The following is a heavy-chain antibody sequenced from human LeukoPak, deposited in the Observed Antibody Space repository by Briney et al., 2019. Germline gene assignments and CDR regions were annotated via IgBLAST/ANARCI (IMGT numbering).Heavy chain of an antibody. Sequence: EASVKFSCKASGYTFTNYGIRWVRQAPGQGLEWMGWISAYTGNTNYAQNFQGRVTMTTGTSTSTAYMELRSLRSDDTAVYYCARSGVGYFYDNSGYYPLDYWGQGTLVTVSS. CDR2: ISAYTGNT. CDR1: GYTFTNYG. J-gene: IGHJ4*02. D-gene: IGHD3-22*01. CDR3: ARSGVGYFYDNSGYYPLDY. V-gene: IGHV1-18*01.